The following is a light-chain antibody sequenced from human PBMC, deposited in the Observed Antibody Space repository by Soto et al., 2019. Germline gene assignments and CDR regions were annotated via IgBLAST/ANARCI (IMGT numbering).Light chain of an antibody. CDR2: AVS. J-gene: IGKJ2*01. V-gene: IGKV1-39*01. Sequence: DLQMTQSPSSLSASIGGRVTITCRASQSIGSYVNWYQQKPGKVPSLLIYAVSTLHGGVPSRFSGSGSGTDFALTISSLHPDDFATYYCQQNYNIPYTFGQGTTLEIK. CDR1: QSIGSY. CDR3: QQNYNIPYT.